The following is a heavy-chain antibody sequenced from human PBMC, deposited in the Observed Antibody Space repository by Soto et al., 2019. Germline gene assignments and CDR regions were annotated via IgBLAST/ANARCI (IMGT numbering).Heavy chain of an antibody. V-gene: IGHV4-30-4*01. CDR3: ARVLAYCGGDCYWFDP. CDR1: GCSISSGDYY. CDR2: IYYSGST. J-gene: IGHJ5*02. D-gene: IGHD2-21*02. Sequence: PSETLSLTCTVSGCSISSGDYYWSWIRQPPGKGLEWIGYIYYSGSTYYNPSLKSRVTISVDTSKNQFSLKLSSVTAADTAVYYCARVLAYCGGDCYWFDPWGQGTLVTVSS.